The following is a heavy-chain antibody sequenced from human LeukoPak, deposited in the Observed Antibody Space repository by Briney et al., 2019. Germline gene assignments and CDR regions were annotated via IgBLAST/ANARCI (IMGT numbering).Heavy chain of an antibody. CDR1: GFTFSSYA. J-gene: IGHJ4*02. CDR3: AKNPLFVWGSYRSTYYFDY. CDR2: ISGSGGST. V-gene: IGHV3-23*01. Sequence: GGSLRLSCAVSGFTFSSYAMSWVRQAPGKGLEWVSAISGSGGSTYYADSVKGRFTTSRDNSKNTLYLQMNSLRAEDTAVYYCAKNPLFVWGSYRSTYYFDYWGQGTLVTVSS. D-gene: IGHD3-16*02.